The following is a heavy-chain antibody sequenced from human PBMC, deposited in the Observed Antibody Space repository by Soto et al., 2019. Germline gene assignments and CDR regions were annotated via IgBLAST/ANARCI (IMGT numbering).Heavy chain of an antibody. CDR3: AIDHCNYEDYGMDC. CDR2: IIPIFGTA. CDR1: GGTFSSYA. J-gene: IGHJ6*02. V-gene: IGHV1-69*06. Sequence: SVQVSCKASGGTFSSYAISWVRQAPGQGLEWMGGIIPIFGTANYAQKFQGRVTITADKSTSTAYMELSSLRSEDTAVYYCAIDHCNYEDYGMDCWGQGTTVTVYS. D-gene: IGHD4-4*01.